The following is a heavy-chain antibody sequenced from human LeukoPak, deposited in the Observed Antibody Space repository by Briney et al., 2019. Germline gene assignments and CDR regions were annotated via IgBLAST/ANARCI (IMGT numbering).Heavy chain of an antibody. CDR1: GFRFSGHY. V-gene: IGHV3-11*04. CDR2: ISSTVTTV. D-gene: IGHD2-15*01. CDR3: ARGDCSAASCYYFDY. Sequence: PGGSLRLSCAASGFRFSGHYMSWIRQAPGKGLEWVAYISSTVTTVYYADSVKGRFTISRDNTKDSLYLQISSLKAEDTAVYYCARGDCSAASCYYFDYWGQGTLVTVSS. J-gene: IGHJ4*02.